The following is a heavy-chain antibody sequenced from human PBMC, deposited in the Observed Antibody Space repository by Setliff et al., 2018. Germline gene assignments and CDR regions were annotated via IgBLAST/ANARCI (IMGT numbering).Heavy chain of an antibody. J-gene: IGHJ4*02. CDR3: ARSSGWYDY. Sequence: GGSLRLSCAASGFTFSDYYMTWIRQAPGKGLEWVSYISRSGTNYTNYADSVKGRFTISRDNAKNSLFLQMNSLRAEDTAVYYCARSSGWYDYWGQGTLVTVSS. V-gene: IGHV3-11*03. CDR1: GFTFSDYY. D-gene: IGHD6-19*01. CDR2: ISRSGTNYT.